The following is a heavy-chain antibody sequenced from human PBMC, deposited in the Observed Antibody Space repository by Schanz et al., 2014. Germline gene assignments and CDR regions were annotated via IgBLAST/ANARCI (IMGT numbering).Heavy chain of an antibody. CDR2: IYSGGST. CDR3: AKDFTGSGIFFNS. J-gene: IGHJ5*01. CDR1: GFTVSDNY. D-gene: IGHD3-10*01. Sequence: HLVESGGGLIQPGGSLRLSCAASGFTVSDNYMTWVRQAPGKGLEWVSVIYSGGSTYYADSVKGRFTISRDNSKNTLYLQMNSLRAEDTAVYYCAKDFTGSGIFFNSWGQGTLVSVSS. V-gene: IGHV3-53*01.